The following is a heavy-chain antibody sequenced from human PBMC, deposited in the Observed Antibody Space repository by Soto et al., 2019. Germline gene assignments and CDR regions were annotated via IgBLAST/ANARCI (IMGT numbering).Heavy chain of an antibody. CDR3: GRELFGLSVWFGQ. J-gene: IGHJ5*02. D-gene: IGHD3-10*01. Sequence: QVQLQESGPGLVKPSEPLSLTCTVSGGSISSYYWSWIRQPPGKGLEWIGYIYYSGSTNYYPALKCRVTISVDTSKNQFSRKLSSVTAADTDVYYCGRELFGLSVWFGQWGQGTLVSVSS. CDR2: IYYSGST. CDR1: GGSISSYY. V-gene: IGHV4-59*01.